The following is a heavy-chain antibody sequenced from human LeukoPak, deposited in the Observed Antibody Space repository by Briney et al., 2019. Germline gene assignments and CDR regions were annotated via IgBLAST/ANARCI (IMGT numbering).Heavy chain of an antibody. J-gene: IGHJ6*03. CDR1: GYTFTGYY. CDR3: ARSAVDTAMVTIMYYYYYMDV. V-gene: IGHV1-2*02. Sequence: GASVKVSCKASGYTFTGYYMHWVRQAPGQGLEWMGWINPNSGGTNYAQKFQGRVTMTRDTSISTAYMELSRLRSDDTAVYYCARSAVDTAMVTIMYYYYYMDVWGKGTTVTVSS. CDR2: INPNSGGT. D-gene: IGHD5-18*01.